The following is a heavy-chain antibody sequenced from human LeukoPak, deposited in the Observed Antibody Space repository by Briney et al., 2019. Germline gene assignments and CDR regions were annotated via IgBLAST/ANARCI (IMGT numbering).Heavy chain of an antibody. Sequence: SETLSLTCTVSGGSVSSGNYYWSWIRQPPGKGLDWIGYIYYSGSTNYNPSLKSRVTISVDTSKNQFSLRLSSVTAADTAVYYCARDPSGYFNYWGQGTTVTVSS. CDR1: GGSVSSGNYY. D-gene: IGHD3-22*01. CDR2: IYYSGST. J-gene: IGHJ6*02. CDR3: ARDPSGYFNY. V-gene: IGHV4-61*01.